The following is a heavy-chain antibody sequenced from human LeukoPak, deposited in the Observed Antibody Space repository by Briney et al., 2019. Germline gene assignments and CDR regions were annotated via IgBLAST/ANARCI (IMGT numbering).Heavy chain of an antibody. CDR3: ARDLGPSGSDY. V-gene: IGHV3-21*01. CDR1: GFIFNTYT. J-gene: IGHJ4*02. Sequence: GGSLRLSCAASGFIFNTYTMNWVRQAPGKGLEWVSSISSSSSYIYYADSVKGRFTISRDNAKNSLYLQMNSLRAEDTAVYYCARDLGPSGSDYWGQGTLVTVSS. D-gene: IGHD3-10*01. CDR2: ISSSSSYI.